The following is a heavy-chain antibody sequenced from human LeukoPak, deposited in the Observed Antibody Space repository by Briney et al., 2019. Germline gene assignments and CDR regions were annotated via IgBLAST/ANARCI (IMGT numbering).Heavy chain of an antibody. V-gene: IGHV3-23*01. CDR2: ITGGGGVT. CDR3: ANPRRAVTIYSDAFDI. CDR1: GFTFSTYA. D-gene: IGHD4-17*01. J-gene: IGHJ3*02. Sequence: GGSLRLSCAASGFTFSTYAMTWVRQAPGKGLEWVSTITGGGGVTYYADPVKGRFTISRDDSKNTLYLHMNSLRVEDTAVFYCANPRRAVTIYSDAFDIWGQGTVVTVSS.